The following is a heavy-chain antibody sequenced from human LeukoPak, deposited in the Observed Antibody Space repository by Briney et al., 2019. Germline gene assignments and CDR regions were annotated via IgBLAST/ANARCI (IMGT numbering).Heavy chain of an antibody. Sequence: PSETLSLTCTVSGGSISSYYWSWIRQPPGKGLEWIGCIYYSGSTNYNPSLKSRVTISVDTSKNQFSLKLSSVTAADTAVYYCAGGGSSWYTGNWFDPWGQGTLVTVSS. J-gene: IGHJ5*02. CDR1: GGSISSYY. D-gene: IGHD6-13*01. V-gene: IGHV4-59*08. CDR2: IYYSGST. CDR3: AGGGSSWYTGNWFDP.